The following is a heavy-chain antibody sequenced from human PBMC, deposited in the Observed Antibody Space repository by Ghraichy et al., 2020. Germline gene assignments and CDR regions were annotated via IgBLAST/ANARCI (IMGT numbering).Heavy chain of an antibody. CDR2: ISGSGGST. D-gene: IGHD3-22*01. Sequence: GGSLRLSCAASGFTFSSYAMSWVRQAPGKGLEWVSAISGSGGSTYYADSVKGRFTISRDNSKNTLYLQMNSLRAEDTAVYYCASRIVVVITPMVYWGQGTLVTVSS. CDR3: ASRIVVVITPMVY. J-gene: IGHJ4*02. CDR1: GFTFSSYA. V-gene: IGHV3-23*01.